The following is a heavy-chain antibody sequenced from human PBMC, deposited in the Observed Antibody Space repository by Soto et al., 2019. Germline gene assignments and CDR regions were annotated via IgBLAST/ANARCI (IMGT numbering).Heavy chain of an antibody. J-gene: IGHJ4*02. V-gene: IGHV4-59*08. CDR2: IYYTGAT. CDR3: ARLGGYYQAFDQ. D-gene: IGHD2-21*02. Sequence: SETLSLTCIFSGGSMSSYYWGWFRQPPGKGLEWIAYIYYTGATTYHPSLKSRVTISIDTSRNQFSLKLNSVTAADTAVYYCARLGGYYQAFDQWGQGSLVTVSS. CDR1: GGSMSSYY.